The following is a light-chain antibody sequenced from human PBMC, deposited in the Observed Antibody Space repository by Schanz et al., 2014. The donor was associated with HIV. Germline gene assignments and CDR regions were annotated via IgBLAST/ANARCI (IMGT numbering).Light chain of an antibody. J-gene: IGLJ3*02. V-gene: IGLV2-8*01. CDR2: EVS. Sequence: QSALTQPPSASGSPGQSVTISCTGTSSDVGGYNYVSWYQQHPGKAPKLMIYEVSKRPSGVPDRFSGSKSGNPASMTISGLQAEDEADYYCNSFTTSNTCVFGGGTKLTVL. CDR1: SSDVGGYNY. CDR3: NSFTTSNTCV.